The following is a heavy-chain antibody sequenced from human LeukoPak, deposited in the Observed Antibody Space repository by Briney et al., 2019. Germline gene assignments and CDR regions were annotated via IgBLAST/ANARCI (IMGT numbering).Heavy chain of an antibody. D-gene: IGHD2/OR15-2a*01. CDR1: GASITSDH. CDR3: ARAQAFVSMAYFDH. V-gene: IGHV4-59*01. J-gene: IGHJ4*02. Sequence: SETLSLTCTVSGASITSDHWSWIRQPPGKGLEWIAYFYHTGSTNYNPSLRSRVTISVDTSKNQFSLKLSSVAAADTAVYYCARAQAFVSMAYFDHWGQGTLVTVSS. CDR2: FYHTGST.